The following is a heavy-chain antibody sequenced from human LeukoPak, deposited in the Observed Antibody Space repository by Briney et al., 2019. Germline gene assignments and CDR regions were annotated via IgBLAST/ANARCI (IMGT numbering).Heavy chain of an antibody. V-gene: IGHV3-30-3*01. J-gene: IGHJ4*02. Sequence: GGSLRLSCAASGFTFSGYAMHWVRQAPGKGLEWVAVTSYDGNNKYYADSVKGRFTISRDNSKNTLYLQMNSLRAEDTAVYYCAKDQRSGSTDYWGQGTLVTVSS. CDR1: GFTFSGYA. D-gene: IGHD3-10*01. CDR2: TSYDGNNK. CDR3: AKDQRSGSTDY.